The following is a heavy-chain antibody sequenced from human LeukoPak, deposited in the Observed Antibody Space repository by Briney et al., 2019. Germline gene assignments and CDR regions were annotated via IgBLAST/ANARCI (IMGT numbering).Heavy chain of an antibody. V-gene: IGHV3-48*02. D-gene: IGHD1-26*01. CDR1: GFTFSSYS. CDR2: ISSGSSII. Sequence: GGSLRLSCAASGFTFSSYSLNWVRQAPGKGLEWVSHISSGSSIIYYGDSVKGRFTISRDNAKNSLYLQMHTLRDEDTAVYYCARVSGADASDIWGQGTMVTVSS. J-gene: IGHJ3*02. CDR3: ARVSGADASDI.